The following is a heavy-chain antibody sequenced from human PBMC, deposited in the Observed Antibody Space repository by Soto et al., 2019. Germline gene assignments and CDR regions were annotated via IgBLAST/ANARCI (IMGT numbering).Heavy chain of an antibody. V-gene: IGHV4-59*01. CDR3: ARVGGVAARTFDY. CDR1: GGSISDFY. Sequence: PSETLSLTCTVSGGSISDFYWSWARQPQGKGLEWIGYIYYSGRTDYNPSLKGRVTISIDTSKNQFSLKLRSVTAADTAVYYCARVGGVAARTFDYWGQGTLVTVSS. D-gene: IGHD6-6*01. J-gene: IGHJ4*02. CDR2: IYYSGRT.